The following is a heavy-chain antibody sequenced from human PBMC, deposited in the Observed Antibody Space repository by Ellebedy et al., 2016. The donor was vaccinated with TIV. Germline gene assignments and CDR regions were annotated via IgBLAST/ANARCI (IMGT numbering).Heavy chain of an antibody. CDR2: INPNSGGT. CDR3: ATSSSGSYAIDYYYYGMDV. J-gene: IGHJ6*02. V-gene: IGHV1-2*02. CDR1: GYTFTGYY. D-gene: IGHD1-26*01. Sequence: AASVKVSCKASGYTFTGYYMHWVRQAPGQGLEWMGWINPNSGGTNYAQKFQGRVTMTRDTSISTAYMELSRLRSDDTAVYYCATSSSGSYAIDYYYYGMDVWGQGTTVTVSS.